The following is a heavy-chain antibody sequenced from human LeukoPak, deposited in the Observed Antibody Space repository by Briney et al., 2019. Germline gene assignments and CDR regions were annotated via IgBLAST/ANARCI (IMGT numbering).Heavy chain of an antibody. CDR2: IRGGGGST. CDR3: AKDTPSRIVGARMDY. J-gene: IGHJ4*02. V-gene: IGHV3-23*01. D-gene: IGHD1-26*01. CDR1: GFTFSNFA. Sequence: PGGSLRLSCAASGFTFSNFAMSWVRQAPGKGLEWVSVIRGGGGSTDYADSVKGRFTISRDNSKNTLYLQMNSLRAEDTAVYYCAKDTPSRIVGARMDYWGQGTLVTVSS.